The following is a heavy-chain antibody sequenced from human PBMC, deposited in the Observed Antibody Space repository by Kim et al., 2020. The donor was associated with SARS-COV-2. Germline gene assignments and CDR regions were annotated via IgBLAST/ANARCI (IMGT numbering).Heavy chain of an antibody. CDR1: GLTFNNYW. CDR2: IKFNGREQ. CDR3: ASGKGDYYGSASFDY. J-gene: IGHJ4*02. V-gene: IGHV3-7*03. D-gene: IGHD3-10*01. Sequence: GGSLRLSCVASGLTFNNYWMTWVRQAPGKGLEWVANIKFNGREQYYVGSVKGRFTISRDNAPSSLYLQMNSLRVDDTAIYYCASGKGDYYGSASFDYWGQGALVTVSS.